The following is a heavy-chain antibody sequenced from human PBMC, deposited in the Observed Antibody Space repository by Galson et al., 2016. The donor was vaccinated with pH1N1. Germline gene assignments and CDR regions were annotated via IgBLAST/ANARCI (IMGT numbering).Heavy chain of an antibody. CDR1: GYSFTNSW. D-gene: IGHD2-2*01. J-gene: IGHJ4*02. V-gene: IGHV5-51*01. CDR2: IYPADSDS. CDR3: VTDPHESNGSTMPY. Sequence: QSGAEVKKPGDSLKISCQASGYSFTNSWIGWVRQMPGKGLEWMGVIYPADSDSRYGPSFQGQVTFSADKSIKTAYLQWNSLKVSDTAMYYCVTDPHESNGSTMPYWGQGCQVVVSP.